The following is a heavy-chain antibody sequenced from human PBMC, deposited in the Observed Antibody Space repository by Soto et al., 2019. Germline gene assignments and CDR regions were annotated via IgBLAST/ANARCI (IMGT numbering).Heavy chain of an antibody. D-gene: IGHD3-3*01. CDR2: IKPDGSGK. V-gene: IGHV3-7*01. J-gene: IGHJ3*02. Sequence: GGSLRLSCVASGFILSSYWMSWVRQAPGKGLEWVGNIKPDGSGKYYVDSVKGRFTISRDNAKNSLYLQTNSLRAEDTAVYYCASNIFYDFWSGYYAFDIWGRGTMVTVSS. CDR1: GFILSSYW. CDR3: ASNIFYDFWSGYYAFDI.